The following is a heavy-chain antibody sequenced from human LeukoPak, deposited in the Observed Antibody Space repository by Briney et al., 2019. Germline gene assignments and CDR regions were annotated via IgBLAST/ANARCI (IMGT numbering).Heavy chain of an antibody. V-gene: IGHV4-34*01. D-gene: IGHD3-3*01. J-gene: IGHJ3*02. CDR1: GGSFSGYY. CDR2: INHSGST. CDR3: ASSTDGYYIAFDI. Sequence: SETLSLTCAVYGGSFSGYYWSWIRQPPGKGLEWIGEINHSGSTNYNPSLKSRVTISVDTSKNQFSLKLSSVTAADTAVYYCASSTDGYYIAFDIWGQGTMVTVSS.